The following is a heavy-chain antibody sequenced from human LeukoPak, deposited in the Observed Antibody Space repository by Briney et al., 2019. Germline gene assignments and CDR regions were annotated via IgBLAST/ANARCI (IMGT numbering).Heavy chain of an antibody. V-gene: IGHV1-18*01. D-gene: IGHD4-11*01. Sequence: ASVKVSCKASGYTFTSYGISWVRQAPGQGLEWIVWISDYNGNTNYAQKLQGRVTMTTDTSTSTAYMELRSLRSDDTAVYYCARDLYRDSLPVSWFDPWGQGTLVTVSS. CDR2: ISDYNGNT. J-gene: IGHJ5*02. CDR1: GYTFTSYG. CDR3: ARDLYRDSLPVSWFDP.